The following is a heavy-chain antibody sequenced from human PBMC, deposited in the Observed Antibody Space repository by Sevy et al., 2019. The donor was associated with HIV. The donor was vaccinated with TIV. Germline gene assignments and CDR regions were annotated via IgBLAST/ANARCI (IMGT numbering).Heavy chain of an antibody. CDR3: ARDPSEEGFSYGPFDS. CDR2: IYYSGNT. Sequence: SETLSLTCIVSSGSVSSGNTYWSWIRQPPGKGLEWIGYIYYSGNTKYNPSLKSRVTISIDTSKNQFSLNLTSVTAADTAVYYCARDPSEEGFSYGPFDSWGQGILVTVSS. J-gene: IGHJ5*01. CDR1: SGSVSSGNTY. V-gene: IGHV4-61*01. D-gene: IGHD5-18*01.